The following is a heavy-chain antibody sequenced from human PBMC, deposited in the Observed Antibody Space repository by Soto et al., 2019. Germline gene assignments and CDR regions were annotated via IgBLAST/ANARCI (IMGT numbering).Heavy chain of an antibody. D-gene: IGHD2-21*02. Sequence: ASVKVSCKASGYTFTSYYMHWVRQAPGQRLEWMGWINAGNGNTKYSQKFQGRVTITRDTSASTAYMELSSLRSEDTAVYYCARSIVVVAALDYWGQGTLVTVSS. CDR3: ARSIVVVAALDY. J-gene: IGHJ4*02. V-gene: IGHV1-3*01. CDR2: INAGNGNT. CDR1: GYTFTSYY.